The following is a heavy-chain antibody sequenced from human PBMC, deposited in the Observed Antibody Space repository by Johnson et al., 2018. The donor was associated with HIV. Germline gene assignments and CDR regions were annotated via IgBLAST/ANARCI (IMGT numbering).Heavy chain of an antibody. CDR1: GFTVSSNE. CDR2: ISGGST. V-gene: IGHV3-38*03. D-gene: IGHD1-26*01. CDR3: ARDIVGAPDAFDI. Sequence: EKLVESGGGLIQPGGSLRLSCAASGFTVSSNEMSWVRQAPGKGLEWVSSISGGSTYYADSRKGRFTISRDNSKNTLYVQMNSLRAEDTAVYYCARDIVGAPDAFDIWGQGTMVTVSS. J-gene: IGHJ3*02.